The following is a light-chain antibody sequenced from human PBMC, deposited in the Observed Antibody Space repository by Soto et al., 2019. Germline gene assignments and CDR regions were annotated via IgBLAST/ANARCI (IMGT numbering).Light chain of an antibody. CDR2: GAS. V-gene: IGKV3-20*01. Sequence: EIVLKQSPGTLSLSPGERATLSCRASQSVSSSYLAWYQQKPGQAPRLLIYGASSRTAGIPDRFSGSGSGTDFTLTISRLEPEDFAVYYCQQYGGSPPITFGQGTRLEI. CDR3: QQYGGSPPIT. CDR1: QSVSSSY. J-gene: IGKJ5*01.